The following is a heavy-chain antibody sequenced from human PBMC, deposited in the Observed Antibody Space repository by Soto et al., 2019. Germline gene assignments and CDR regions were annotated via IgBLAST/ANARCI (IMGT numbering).Heavy chain of an antibody. Sequence: GASLPISCKVSEYSFTSYWIGWVRQMPGKGLEWMGIIYPGDSDTRYSPSFQGQVTISADKSISTAYLQWSSLKASDTAMYYCARFNSVGATTFDAFDIWGQGTMVTVSS. CDR1: EYSFTSYW. CDR3: ARFNSVGATTFDAFDI. CDR2: IYPGDSDT. D-gene: IGHD1-26*01. J-gene: IGHJ3*02. V-gene: IGHV5-51*01.